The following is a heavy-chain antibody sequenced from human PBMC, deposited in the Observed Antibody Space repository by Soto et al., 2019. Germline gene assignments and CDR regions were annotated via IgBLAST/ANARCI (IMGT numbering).Heavy chain of an antibody. V-gene: IGHV3-21*01. D-gene: IGHD6-19*01. CDR3: ASVRNGSHTHLDI. CDR1: VCICTIST. J-gene: IGHJ3*02. Sequence: WLSXRLSGFAAVCICTISTINWFRHAPGKGLECVSSITSASDYIFYADSVKGRFTISRDNAKNSLYLQMNRLRDEDTAVYYCASVRNGSHTHLDICGQGTMV. CDR2: ITSASDYI.